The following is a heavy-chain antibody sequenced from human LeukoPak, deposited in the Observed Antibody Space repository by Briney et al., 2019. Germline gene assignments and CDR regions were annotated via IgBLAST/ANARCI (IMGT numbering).Heavy chain of an antibody. D-gene: IGHD6-6*01. CDR3: ARDGRSSSRAFDI. V-gene: IGHV4-59*01. Sequence: SETLSLTCTVSGGSISSYYWSWIRQPPGKGLEWIGYIYYSGSTTYNPSLKSRVTISVDTSKNQFSLKLSSVTAADTAVYYCARDGRSSSRAFDIWGQGAMVTVSS. CDR1: GGSISSYY. CDR2: IYYSGST. J-gene: IGHJ3*02.